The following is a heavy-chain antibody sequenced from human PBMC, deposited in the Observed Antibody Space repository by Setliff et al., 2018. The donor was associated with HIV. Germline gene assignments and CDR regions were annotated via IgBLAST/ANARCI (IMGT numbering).Heavy chain of an antibody. Sequence: HPGGSLRLSCGASGFTFRDYLMIWVRQAPGKGLECVANINQDGSEKYHVGSVKGRFTISRDNAKSSLYLQMSSLTADDTAAYYCARDYMWAFDYWGQGTLVTVSS. CDR1: GFTFRDYL. V-gene: IGHV3-7*03. J-gene: IGHJ4*02. D-gene: IGHD1-26*01. CDR2: INQDGSEK. CDR3: ARDYMWAFDY.